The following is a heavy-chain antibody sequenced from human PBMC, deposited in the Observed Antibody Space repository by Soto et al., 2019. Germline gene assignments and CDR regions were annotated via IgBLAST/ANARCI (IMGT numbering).Heavy chain of an antibody. CDR2: IYYSGST. Sequence: SATLSLTCPVSGFSLSSSSYYLGWIRKPPGKGLEWIGSIYYSGSTYYNPSLKSRVTISVDTSKNQFSLKLSSVTAADTAVYYCARHSDDFWSYFDYWGQGTLVTVSS. D-gene: IGHD3-3*01. CDR1: GFSLSSSSYY. CDR3: ARHSDDFWSYFDY. V-gene: IGHV4-39*01. J-gene: IGHJ4*02.